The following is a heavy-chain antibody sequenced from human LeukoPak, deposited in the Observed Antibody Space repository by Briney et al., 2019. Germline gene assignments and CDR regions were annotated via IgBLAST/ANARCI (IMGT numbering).Heavy chain of an antibody. D-gene: IGHD3-16*02. CDR1: GGTFSNYA. Sequence: ASVKVSCKASGGTFSNYAISWVRQAPGQGLEWMGGIIPIFGTANYAQKFQGRVTITTDESTSTAYMELSSLRSEDTAVYYCARGMITFGGVIPSYYMDVWGKGTTVTVSS. J-gene: IGHJ6*03. V-gene: IGHV1-69*05. CDR2: IIPIFGTA. CDR3: ARGMITFGGVIPSYYMDV.